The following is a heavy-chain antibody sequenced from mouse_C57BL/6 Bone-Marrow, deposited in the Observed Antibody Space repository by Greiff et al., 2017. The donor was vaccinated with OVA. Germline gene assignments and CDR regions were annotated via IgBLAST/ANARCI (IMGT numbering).Heavy chain of an antibody. V-gene: IGHV14-3*01. CDR1: GFNITNNY. Sequence: VQLQQSVAELVRPGASVTLSCTASGFNITNNYMHWVKQRPEQGLEWIGRIDTANGNTKYAPKLQGKATITADTSPNTAYLQLSSLTSEYTAIYYCAFAWFAYWGRGTRVTVSA. CDR3: AFAWFAY. J-gene: IGHJ3*01. CDR2: IDTANGNT.